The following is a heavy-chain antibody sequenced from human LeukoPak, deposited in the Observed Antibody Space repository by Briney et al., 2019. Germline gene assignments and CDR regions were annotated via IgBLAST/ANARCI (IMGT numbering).Heavy chain of an antibody. J-gene: IGHJ6*02. CDR2: ISSSSSYI. D-gene: IGHD2-15*01. V-gene: IGHV3-21*01. Sequence: GGSLRLSCAASGFTFSSYSMNWVRQAPGKGLEWVSSISSSSSYIYYADSVKGRFTISRDNAKNSLYLQMNSLRAEDTAVYYCARDPVVVVASYGMDVWGQGTRSPSP. CDR1: GFTFSSYS. CDR3: ARDPVVVVASYGMDV.